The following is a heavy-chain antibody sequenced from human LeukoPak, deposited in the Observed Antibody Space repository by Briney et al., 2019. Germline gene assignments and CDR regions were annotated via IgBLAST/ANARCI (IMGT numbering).Heavy chain of an antibody. CDR2: ISGSGGST. D-gene: IGHD3-3*01. V-gene: IGHV3-23*01. J-gene: IGHJ5*02. CDR1: GFTSSSYA. CDR3: AKDLRFLEWLFSRWFDP. Sequence: GGSLRLSCAASGFTSSSYAMSWVRQAPGKGLEWVSAISGSGGSTYYADSVKGRFTISRDNSKNTLYLQMNSLRAEDTAVYYCAKDLRFLEWLFSRWFDPWGQGTLVTVSS.